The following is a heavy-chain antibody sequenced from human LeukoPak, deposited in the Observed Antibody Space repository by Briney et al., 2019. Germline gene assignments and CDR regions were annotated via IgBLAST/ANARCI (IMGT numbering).Heavy chain of an antibody. CDR1: GFTFSSYS. D-gene: IGHD3-10*01. Sequence: GGSLRLSCVVSGFTFSSYSMIWVRQAPGKGLQWVANMKKDGSETKYVESVKGRFTISRDNAKNSLYLQMNSLRAEDTAVYYCGRHRSGSGTYFINYWGQGTLVSVSS. CDR3: GRHRSGSGTYFINY. J-gene: IGHJ4*02. V-gene: IGHV3-7*01. CDR2: MKKDGSET.